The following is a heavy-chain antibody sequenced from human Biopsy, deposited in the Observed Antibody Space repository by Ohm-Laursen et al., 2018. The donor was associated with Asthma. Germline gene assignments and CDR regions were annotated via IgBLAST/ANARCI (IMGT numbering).Heavy chain of an antibody. V-gene: IGHV3-53*01. CDR2: IYSGGTS. Sequence: SLRLSCASSGFAVSRDHMFWVRQAPGKGLERVSVIYSGGTSHTADSVRRRFTISRDYSKNTLYLQMHSLRAEDTAAYYCARGDSSNWSHYYFDYWGQGTLVTVSS. CDR3: ARGDSSNWSHYYFDY. D-gene: IGHD3-22*01. J-gene: IGHJ4*02. CDR1: GFAVSRDH.